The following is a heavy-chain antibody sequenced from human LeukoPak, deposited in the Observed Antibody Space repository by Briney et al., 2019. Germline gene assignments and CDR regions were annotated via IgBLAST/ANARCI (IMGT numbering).Heavy chain of an antibody. J-gene: IGHJ4*02. V-gene: IGHV4-59*01. CDR3: ARSAVRGVDY. CDR1: GGSISSYY. CDR2: IYYSGST. Sequence: PSETLSLTCTVSGGSISSYYWSWIRQPPGKGLEWIGYIYYSGSTNSNPSLKSRVTISVDTSKNQFSLKLSSVTAADTAVYYCARSAVRGVDYWGQGTLVTVSS. D-gene: IGHD3-10*01.